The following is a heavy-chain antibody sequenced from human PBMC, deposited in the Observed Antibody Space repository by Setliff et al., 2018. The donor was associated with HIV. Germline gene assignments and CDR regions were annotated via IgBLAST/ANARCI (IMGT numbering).Heavy chain of an antibody. J-gene: IGHJ4*02. CDR2: IIPIFGTA. D-gene: IGHD2-15*01. Sequence: ASVKVSCKASGGTFSSYAISWVRQAPGQGLEWMGGIIPIFGTANYAQKFQGRVTITTDESTSTAYMELSSLRSEDTAVYYCAREGCGDGTCYAPDLWGQGTLVTVSS. V-gene: IGHV1-69*05. CDR1: GGTFSSYA. CDR3: AREGCGDGTCYAPDL.